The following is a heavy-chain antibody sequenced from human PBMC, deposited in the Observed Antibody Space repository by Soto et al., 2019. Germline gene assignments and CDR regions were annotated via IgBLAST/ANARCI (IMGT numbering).Heavy chain of an antibody. CDR1: GYTFSGYY. CDR3: ARDPSSIYCTGDNCYYAIDV. Sequence: QLVQSGAEVKKPGASVKVSCKAFGYTFSGYYIHWVRRAPGQGLEWMGRINPNSGVTDYAQKFQGRVTITRDTSIITAYMELSSLISDDTAVYYCARDPSSIYCTGDNCYYAIDVWGQGTTVTVSS. CDR2: INPNSGVT. J-gene: IGHJ6*02. D-gene: IGHD2-8*02. V-gene: IGHV1-2*06.